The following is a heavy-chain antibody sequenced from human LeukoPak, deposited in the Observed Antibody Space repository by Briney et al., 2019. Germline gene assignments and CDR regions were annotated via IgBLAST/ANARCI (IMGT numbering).Heavy chain of an antibody. Sequence: SETLSLTCANYGGPFSGFFWSWIRQPPGKGLEWIGEINDGGRTNYNPSLQSRVTISIDTSKNQCSLKLTSVTAADTAVYYCAQASSYTEAIRYNPSWFGPWGQGTLVTVSS. CDR2: INDGGRT. D-gene: IGHD3-10*01. J-gene: IGHJ5*02. CDR1: GGPFSGFF. CDR3: AQASSYTEAIRYNPSWFGP. V-gene: IGHV4-34*01.